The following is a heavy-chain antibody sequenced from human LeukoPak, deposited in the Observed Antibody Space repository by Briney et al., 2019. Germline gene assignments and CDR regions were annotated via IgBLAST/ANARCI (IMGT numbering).Heavy chain of an antibody. V-gene: IGHV4-34*01. CDR1: GGPFSGYY. CDR3: ATRRAHIWGSYRYFFDY. CDR2: INHSGST. D-gene: IGHD3-16*02. J-gene: IGHJ4*02. Sequence: PSETLSLTCAVYGGPFSGYYWSWIRQPPGKGLEWIGEINHSGSTNYNPSLKSRVTISVDTSKNQFSLKLSSVTAADTAVYYCATRRAHIWGSYRYFFDYWGQGTLVTVSS.